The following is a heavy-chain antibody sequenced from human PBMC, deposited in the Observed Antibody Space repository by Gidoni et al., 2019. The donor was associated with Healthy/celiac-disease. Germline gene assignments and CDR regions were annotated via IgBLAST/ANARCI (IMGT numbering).Heavy chain of an antibody. CDR2: ISGSGGST. D-gene: IGHD6-19*01. J-gene: IGHJ3*02. CDR1: GFTFSRYV. V-gene: IGHV3-23*01. Sequence: VQLLESGGGLVQPGGSLRLSCAASGFTFSRYVMSWVRQAQGKGLAWVSAISGSGGSTYYADSVKGRFTISRDNSKNTLYLQMNSLRAEDTAVYYCAKREQWLVLSAFDIWGQGTMVTVSS. CDR3: AKREQWLVLSAFDI.